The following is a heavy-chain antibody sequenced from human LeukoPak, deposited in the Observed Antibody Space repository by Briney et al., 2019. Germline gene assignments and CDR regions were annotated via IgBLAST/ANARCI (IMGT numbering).Heavy chain of an antibody. J-gene: IGHJ3*02. CDR3: TREDDSSGYRPFDI. CDR1: GYTFTGYY. V-gene: IGHV1-2*06. CDR2: ISPNSGGT. D-gene: IGHD3-22*01. Sequence: ASVKVSCKASGYTFTGYYIHWVRQAPGQGLEWMGRISPNSGGTNYAQKFQGRVTMTRDTSISTAYMDLSSLRSDDTAVYYCTREDDSSGYRPFDIWGQGTMVTVSS.